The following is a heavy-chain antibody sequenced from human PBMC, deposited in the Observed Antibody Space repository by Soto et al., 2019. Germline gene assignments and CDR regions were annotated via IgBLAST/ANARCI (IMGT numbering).Heavy chain of an antibody. J-gene: IGHJ5*02. CDR3: ARHPSYCSGGSCYPGNWFDP. CDR2: IYYSGST. V-gene: IGHV4-39*01. CDR1: GGSISSSSYY. D-gene: IGHD2-15*01. Sequence: KPSETLSLTCTVSGGSISSSSYYWGWIRQPPGKGLEWIGSIYYSGSTYYNPSLKSRVTISVDTSKNQFSLKLSSVTAADTAVYYCARHPSYCSGGSCYPGNWFDPWGQGTLVTVSS.